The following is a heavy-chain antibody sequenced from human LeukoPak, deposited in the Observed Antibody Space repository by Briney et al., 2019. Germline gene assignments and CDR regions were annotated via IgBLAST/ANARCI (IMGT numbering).Heavy chain of an antibody. CDR1: GYSFTSYW. D-gene: IGHD3-10*01. CDR3: ARRGGGGYYYGSGSYLFDY. V-gene: IGHV5-51*01. J-gene: IGHJ4*02. CDR2: IYPGDSDT. Sequence: GESLKISCKGSGYSFTSYWIGWVRQMPGKGLAWMGIIYPGDSDTRYSPSFQGQVTISADKSISTAYLQWSSLKASDTAMYYCARRGGGGYYYGSGSYLFDYWGQGTLVTVSS.